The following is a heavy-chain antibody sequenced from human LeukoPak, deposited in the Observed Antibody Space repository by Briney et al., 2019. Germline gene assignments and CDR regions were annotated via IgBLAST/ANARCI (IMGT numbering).Heavy chain of an antibody. J-gene: IGHJ6*03. V-gene: IGHV4-34*01. Sequence: SETLSLTCAVYGGSFSGYYWSWIRQPPGKGLEWIGEINHSGSTNYNPSLKSRVTISVDTSKNQFSLKLSSVTAADTAVYYCARGRGPVAGNNSGYYYMDVWGKGTTVTVSS. CDR3: ARGRGPVAGNNSGYYYMDV. CDR1: GGSFSGYY. D-gene: IGHD6-19*01. CDR2: INHSGST.